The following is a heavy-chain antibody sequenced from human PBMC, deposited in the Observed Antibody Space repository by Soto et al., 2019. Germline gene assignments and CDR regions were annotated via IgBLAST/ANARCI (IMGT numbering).Heavy chain of an antibody. CDR1: GSSLTTSGVG. CDR3: AHISRGYHYYFDF. V-gene: IGHV2-5*02. CDR2: IYWDDDR. D-gene: IGHD5-12*01. J-gene: IGHJ4*02. Sequence: QITLKESGPSLVKPTQTLTLTCTLSGSSLTTSGVGVGWIRQPPGKALEWLASIYWDDDRRYRPSLKTRLTVTKDTSKNQVVLRMTNMDPVDTATYFCAHISRGYHYYFDFWGQGTLVAVSS.